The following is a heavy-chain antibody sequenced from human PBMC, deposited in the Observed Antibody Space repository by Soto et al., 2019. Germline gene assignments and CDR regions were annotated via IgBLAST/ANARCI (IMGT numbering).Heavy chain of an antibody. V-gene: IGHV1-24*01. CDR2: FDPEDGET. CDR3: ATTSPRRYCSGGSCEPYRPDDAFDI. D-gene: IGHD2-15*01. J-gene: IGHJ3*02. Sequence: ASVKVSCKVSGYTLTELSMHWVRQAPGKRLEWMGGFDPEDGETIYAQKFQGRVTMTEDTSTDTAYMELSSLRSEDTAVYYCATTSPRRYCSGGSCEPYRPDDAFDIWGQGTMVTVSS. CDR1: GYTLTELS.